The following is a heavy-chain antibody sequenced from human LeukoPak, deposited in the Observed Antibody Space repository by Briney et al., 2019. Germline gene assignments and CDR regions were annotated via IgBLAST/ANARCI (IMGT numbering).Heavy chain of an antibody. D-gene: IGHD3-10*02. V-gene: IGHV3-66*01. J-gene: IGHJ6*04. CDR1: GFTVSSNY. CDR3: AELGITMIGGV. Sequence: GGSLRLSCAASGFTVSSNYMSWVRQAPGEGLEWVSVIYSGGSTYYADSVKGRFTISRDNARNSLDLQMTSLRAEDTAVYYCAELGITMIGGVWGKGTTVTISS. CDR2: IYSGGST.